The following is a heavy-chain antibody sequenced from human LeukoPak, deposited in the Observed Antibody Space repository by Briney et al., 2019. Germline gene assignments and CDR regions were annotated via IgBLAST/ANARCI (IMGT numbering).Heavy chain of an antibody. CDR3: TRHESGAMDH. CDR2: VYPHDADT. J-gene: IGHJ4*02. CDR1: GYSFTSNC. D-gene: IGHD2-2*01. Sequence: GESLKSSCHATGYSFTSNCIGWVRQMPGKGLEYMGIVYPHDADTRYSPSFQGQVTISADSSINTVYLRWRSLTASDTAIYYCTRHESGAMDHWGQGTLVTVSS. V-gene: IGHV5-51*01.